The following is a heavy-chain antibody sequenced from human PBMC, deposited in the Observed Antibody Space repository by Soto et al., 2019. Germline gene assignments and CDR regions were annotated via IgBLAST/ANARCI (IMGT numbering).Heavy chain of an antibody. D-gene: IGHD2-15*01. CDR1: GDSISSVDYF. Sequence: SETLSLTCSVSGDSISSVDYFWAWIRQPPGQALEYIGYIYKSATTYYNPSFESRVAISLDTSKSQFSLNVTSVTAADTAVYFCARERYCQTGRGFPNWFDSWGQGTLVTVSS. CDR2: IYKSATT. CDR3: ARERYCQTGRGFPNWFDS. J-gene: IGHJ5*01. V-gene: IGHV4-30-4*01.